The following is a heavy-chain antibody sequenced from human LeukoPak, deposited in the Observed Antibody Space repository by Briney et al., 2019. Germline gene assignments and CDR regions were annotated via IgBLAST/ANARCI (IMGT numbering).Heavy chain of an antibody. CDR1: GFTFSSHA. CDR3: VSLHPSDYYSLD. J-gene: IGHJ4*02. D-gene: IGHD2-21*02. V-gene: IGHV3-64D*09. Sequence: GGSLRLSCSPSGFTFSSHAMNWVRHAPERGLEYVSGVSNNGGSTYCGDSVKGRFTLTRDNSKNTLYLQMSSLRAEDSAVYYCVSLHPSDYYSLDWGEGTLVTVSS. CDR2: VSNNGGST.